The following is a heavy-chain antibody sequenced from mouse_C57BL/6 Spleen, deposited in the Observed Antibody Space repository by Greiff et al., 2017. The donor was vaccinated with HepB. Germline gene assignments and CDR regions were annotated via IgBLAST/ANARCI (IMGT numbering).Heavy chain of an antibody. Sequence: QVHVKQSGAELVKPGASVKLSCKASGYTFTSYWMQWVKQRPGQGLEWIGEIDPSDSYTNYNQKFKGKATLTVDTSSSTAYMQLSSLTSEDSAVYYCARSGYRTFDYWGQGTTLTVSS. J-gene: IGHJ2*01. CDR2: IDPSDSYT. D-gene: IGHD3-1*01. V-gene: IGHV1-50*01. CDR3: ARSGYRTFDY. CDR1: GYTFTSYW.